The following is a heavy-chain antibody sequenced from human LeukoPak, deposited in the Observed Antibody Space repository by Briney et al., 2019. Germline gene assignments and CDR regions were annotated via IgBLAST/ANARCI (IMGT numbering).Heavy chain of an antibody. CDR2: IYPVNSDT. D-gene: IGHD6-13*01. J-gene: IGHJ5*02. V-gene: IGHV5-51*01. CDR1: GYSFTTYW. Sequence: GESLKISCKGSGYSFTTYWIGWVRQMPGTGLEWMGSIYPVNSDTRYSPSFQGQVTISADKSISTAYLQWSSLKASDTAMYYCARRSYSSTYWFEPWGQGTLVTVSS. CDR3: ARRSYSSTYWFEP.